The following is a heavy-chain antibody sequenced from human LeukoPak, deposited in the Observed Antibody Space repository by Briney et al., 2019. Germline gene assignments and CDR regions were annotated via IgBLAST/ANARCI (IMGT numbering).Heavy chain of an antibody. CDR1: GGSFSGYY. Sequence: SETLSLTCAVYGGSFSGYYWSWIRQPPGKGLEWIGEINHSGSTNYNPSLKSRVTISVDTSKNQFSLKLSSVTAADTAVYYCARGPGGNWFDPWVQGTLVTVSS. CDR2: INHSGST. J-gene: IGHJ5*02. D-gene: IGHD3-10*01. V-gene: IGHV4-34*01. CDR3: ARGPGGNWFDP.